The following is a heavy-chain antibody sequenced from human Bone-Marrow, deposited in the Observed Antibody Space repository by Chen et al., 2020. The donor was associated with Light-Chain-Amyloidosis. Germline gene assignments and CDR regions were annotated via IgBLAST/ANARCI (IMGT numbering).Heavy chain of an antibody. Sequence: VQLVESGGGLVPPGGSLRLSCAASGFTFSSYAMHWVRQAPGKGLEWVAVISYDGSNKYYADSVKGRFTISRDNSKNTLYLQMNSLRAEDTAVYYCASLKPRPDYWGQGTLVTVSS. CDR3: ASLKPRPDY. CDR1: GFTFSSYA. J-gene: IGHJ4*02. CDR2: ISYDGSNK. V-gene: IGHV3-30*04.